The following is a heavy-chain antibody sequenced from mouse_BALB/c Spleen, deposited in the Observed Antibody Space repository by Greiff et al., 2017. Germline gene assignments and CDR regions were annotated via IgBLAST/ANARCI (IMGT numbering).Heavy chain of an antibody. V-gene: IGHV2-2*02. CDR2: IWSGGST. J-gene: IGHJ1*01. CDR1: GFSLTSYG. CDR3: ATSYYGSPPLVFDV. Sequence: VNVVESGPGLVQPSQSLSITCTVSGFSLTSYGVHWVRQSPGKGLEWLGVIWSGGSTDYNAAFISRLSISKDNSKSQVFFKMNSLQANDTAIYYCATSYYGSPPLVFDVWGAGTTVTVSS. D-gene: IGHD1-1*01.